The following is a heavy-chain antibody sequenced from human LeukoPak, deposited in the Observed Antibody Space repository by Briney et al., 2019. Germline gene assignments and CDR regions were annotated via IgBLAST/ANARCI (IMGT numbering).Heavy chain of an antibody. Sequence: SETLSLTCAVYGGSFSGYYWSWIRQPPGKGLEWIGEIIHSGSTNYNPSLKSRVTISVDTSKNQFSLKLSSVTAADTAVYYCARGIVVVVAATPGYFDYWGQGTLVTVSS. J-gene: IGHJ4*02. CDR3: ARGIVVVVAATPGYFDY. CDR2: IIHSGST. CDR1: GGSFSGYY. D-gene: IGHD2-15*01. V-gene: IGHV4-34*01.